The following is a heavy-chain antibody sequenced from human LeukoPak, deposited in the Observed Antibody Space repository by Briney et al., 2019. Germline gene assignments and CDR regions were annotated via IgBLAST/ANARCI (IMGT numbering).Heavy chain of an antibody. CDR3: ARVPYDFWSGYYSAFDI. Sequence: SETLSLTCTVSGGSISSGGYYWSWIRQHPGKGLEWIGYIYYSGSTYYNPSLKSRVTISVDTSKNQFSLKLSSVTAADTAVYYCARVPYDFWSGYYSAFDIWGQGIMVTVSS. D-gene: IGHD3-3*01. CDR1: GGSISSGGYY. J-gene: IGHJ3*02. V-gene: IGHV4-31*03. CDR2: IYYSGST.